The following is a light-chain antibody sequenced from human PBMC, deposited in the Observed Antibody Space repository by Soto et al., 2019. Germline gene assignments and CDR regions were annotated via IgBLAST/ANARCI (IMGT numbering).Light chain of an antibody. CDR3: HQFNNYSFT. J-gene: IGKJ4*01. CDR1: QGISSA. CDR2: DAS. Sequence: AIQLTQSPSSLSASVGDRVTITCRASQGISSALAWYQQKPGKAPNLLIYDASSLESGVPPRFSGSGSATDFTLTISSLQPEDFATEYYHQFNNYSFTFGGGTKVEIK. V-gene: IGKV1D-13*01.